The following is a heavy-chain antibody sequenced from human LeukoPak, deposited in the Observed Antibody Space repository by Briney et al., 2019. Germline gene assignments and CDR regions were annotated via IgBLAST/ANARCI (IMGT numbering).Heavy chain of an antibody. CDR1: GFTFSSYW. CDR2: IKQDGSEK. J-gene: IGHJ4*02. Sequence: GGSLRLSCAASGFTFSSYWISWVRQAPGKGLEWVANIKQDGSEKNYVDSVKGRFTISRDNAKNSLYLQMNSLRAEDTAVYYCARDSPRGSFWGQGTLVTVSS. CDR3: ARDSPRGSF. D-gene: IGHD3-16*01. V-gene: IGHV3-7*01.